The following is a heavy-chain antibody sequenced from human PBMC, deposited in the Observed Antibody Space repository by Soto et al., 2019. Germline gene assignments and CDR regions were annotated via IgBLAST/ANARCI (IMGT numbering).Heavy chain of an antibody. CDR2: ISSSSDTI. Sequence: GGSLRLSCAPSGFTLPGYSMNWVRQAPGKGLEWVSYISSSSDTIYYADSVKGRFTISRDNAKNLLYLQMKSLRAEDTAVYYCAREFWSGPFDSCGQGTLVTVSS. CDR1: GFTLPGYS. CDR3: AREFWSGPFDS. V-gene: IGHV3-48*01. D-gene: IGHD3-3*01. J-gene: IGHJ4*02.